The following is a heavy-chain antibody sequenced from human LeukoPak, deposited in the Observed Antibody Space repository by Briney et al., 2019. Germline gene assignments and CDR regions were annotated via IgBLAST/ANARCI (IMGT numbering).Heavy chain of an antibody. CDR3: ARDFSGSYPFDY. CDR1: GFTFRSYA. D-gene: IGHD1-26*01. V-gene: IGHV3-23*01. CDR2: ISGSDGST. J-gene: IGHJ4*02. Sequence: GGSLRLSCAASGFTFRSYAMSWVRQAPGKGLEWVSGISGSDGSTYYADSVKGRFTISRDNSKNTLYLQMNSLRAGDTAVYYCARDFSGSYPFDYWGQGTLVTVSS.